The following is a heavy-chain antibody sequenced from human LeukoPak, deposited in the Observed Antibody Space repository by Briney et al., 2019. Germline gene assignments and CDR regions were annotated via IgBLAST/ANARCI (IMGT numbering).Heavy chain of an antibody. CDR1: GGSISSYY. V-gene: IGHV4-4*07. CDR2: LHTSGST. D-gene: IGHD4-17*01. CDR3: ARDFGYGDYFFDD. J-gene: IGHJ4*02. Sequence: PSETLSLTCTVSGGSISSYYWSWIRQPAGEGLEWIGRLHTSGSTHYNPSLKSRVTMSVDTSKNQFSLKLSSVTAADTAVYCCARDFGYGDYFFDDWGQGTLVTVSS.